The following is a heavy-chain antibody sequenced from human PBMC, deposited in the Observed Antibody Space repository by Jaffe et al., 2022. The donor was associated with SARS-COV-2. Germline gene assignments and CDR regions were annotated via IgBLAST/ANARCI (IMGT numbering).Heavy chain of an antibody. J-gene: IGHJ4*02. CDR3: ARVGPAQNIAARPDY. Sequence: QVQLVQSGAEVKKPGASVKVSCKASGYTFTGYYMHWVRQAPGQGLEWMGRINPNSGGTNYAQKFQGRVTMTRDTSISTAYMELSRLRSDDTAVYYCARVGPAQNIAARPDYWGQGTLVTVSS. V-gene: IGHV1-2*06. CDR1: GYTFTGYY. D-gene: IGHD6-6*01. CDR2: INPNSGGT.